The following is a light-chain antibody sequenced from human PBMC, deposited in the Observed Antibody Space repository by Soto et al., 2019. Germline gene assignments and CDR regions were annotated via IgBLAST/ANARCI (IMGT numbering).Light chain of an antibody. CDR1: SSNIGSNT. CDR3: AAWDDSLNAVV. J-gene: IGLJ2*01. CDR2: SNN. Sequence: QSVLTQPPSASGTPGQRVTISCSGSSSNIGSNTVNWYQQLPGTAPKLLIYSNNQRPSGVPDRFSGSKSGTSASLAISGLQSEDEADYYCAAWDDSLNAVVFGEGTKVTVL. V-gene: IGLV1-44*01.